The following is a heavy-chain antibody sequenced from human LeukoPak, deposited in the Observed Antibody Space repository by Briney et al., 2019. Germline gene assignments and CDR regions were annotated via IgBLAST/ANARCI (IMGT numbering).Heavy chain of an antibody. V-gene: IGHV3-20*04. J-gene: IGHJ4*02. CDR3: ARAPITSPFYFDY. D-gene: IGHD2-2*01. Sequence: GGSLRLSCTASGFAFDEHGMSWVRQVPGKGLEWGSGINWSGGSTGYADPLRGRFTISRDNAKHSLYLQMDSLRAEDTALYYCARAPITSPFYFDYWGQGTLVPVSS. CDR1: GFAFDEHG. CDR2: INWSGGST.